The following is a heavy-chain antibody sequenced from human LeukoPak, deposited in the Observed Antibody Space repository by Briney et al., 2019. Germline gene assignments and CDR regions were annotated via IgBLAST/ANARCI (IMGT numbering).Heavy chain of an antibody. V-gene: IGHV4-4*02. D-gene: IGHD3-22*01. CDR1: GGSISSNKW. Sequence: SETLSLTCAVSGGSISSNKWWSWVRQPPGKGLEWIGEIYHSGSTNYNPSLKSRVTISGDTSKNQFSLRLSSVTAADTAVYYCARASYSYDINGWVPFDYWGQGTLVTVSS. CDR3: ARASYSYDINGWVPFDY. J-gene: IGHJ4*02. CDR2: IYHSGST.